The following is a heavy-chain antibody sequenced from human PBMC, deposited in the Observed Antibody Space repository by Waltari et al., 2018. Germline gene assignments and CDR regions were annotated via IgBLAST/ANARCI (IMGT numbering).Heavy chain of an antibody. CDR1: GYSFTRFY. CDR2: IDPSGGGT. D-gene: IGHD3-10*01. Sequence: QVQLVQSGAEVKKPGASVKVSCKASGYSFTRFYIHWVRQAPGQGLEWRGVIDPSGGGTTYAERFQGRVSMTRDTSTSTVHMDLISLTSEDAAVYYCATYGSGRYAHFDHWGQGTLVTVSS. J-gene: IGHJ4*02. V-gene: IGHV1-46*01. CDR3: ATYGSGRYAHFDH.